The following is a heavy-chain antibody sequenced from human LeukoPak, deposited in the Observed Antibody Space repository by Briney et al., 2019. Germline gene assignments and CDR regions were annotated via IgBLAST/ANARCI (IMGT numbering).Heavy chain of an antibody. CDR1: GASISSYY. Sequence: SETLSPTCSVSGASISSYYWSWIRQPPGKGLEWIVYIYYSGSTNYNPSLKSRVTMSLDTSKSQFSLNLSSVTAADTAVYYCARGRGWLQSTPFDYWGQGTLVTVSS. V-gene: IGHV4-59*01. J-gene: IGHJ4*02. CDR3: ARGRGWLQSTPFDY. CDR2: IYYSGST. D-gene: IGHD5-24*01.